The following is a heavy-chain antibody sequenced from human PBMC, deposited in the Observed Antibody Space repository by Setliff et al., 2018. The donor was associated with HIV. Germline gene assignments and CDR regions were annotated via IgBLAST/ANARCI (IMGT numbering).Heavy chain of an antibody. D-gene: IGHD6-19*01. V-gene: IGHV1-3*01. CDR3: ARSRSGWSSPFDY. CDR1: GYTFTNYA. Sequence: ASVKVSCKASGYTFTNYAMHWVRQAPGQRLEWMGWINAGNGHTKYSQKFQGRVTITRDTSASTAYMELSSLRSEDTAVYYCARSRSGWSSPFDYWGQGTLVTVSS. J-gene: IGHJ4*02. CDR2: INAGNGHT.